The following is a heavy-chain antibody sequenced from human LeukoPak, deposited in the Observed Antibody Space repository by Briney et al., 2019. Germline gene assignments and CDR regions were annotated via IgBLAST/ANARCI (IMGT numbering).Heavy chain of an antibody. V-gene: IGHV3-7*03. CDR1: GFTLNTHW. Sequence: GGSLRLSCAASGFTLNTHWMSWVRQAPGKGLEWVANIKQDGRDTYYVDSVKGRFTISRYNAKNSLNLQMNSLRAEDTAMYYCATSEGYWGQGTLVTVSS. J-gene: IGHJ4*02. CDR3: ATSEGY. CDR2: IKQDGRDT.